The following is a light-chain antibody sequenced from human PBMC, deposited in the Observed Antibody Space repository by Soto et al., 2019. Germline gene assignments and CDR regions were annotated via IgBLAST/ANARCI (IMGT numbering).Light chain of an antibody. V-gene: IGKV3-20*01. CDR2: GTS. J-gene: IGKJ1*01. Sequence: EIVLTHSPGTLSLSPCERANLSSSASQSVGSSYLAWFQQKPGQAPRLLIYGTSSRATGIPDRFSGSGSGTDFTLTISRLEPEDFAVYYCQQYDSSPRTFGQGTKVDNK. CDR3: QQYDSSPRT. CDR1: QSVGSSY.